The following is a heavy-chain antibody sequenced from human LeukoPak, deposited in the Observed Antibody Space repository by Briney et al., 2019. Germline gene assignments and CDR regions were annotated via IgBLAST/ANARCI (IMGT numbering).Heavy chain of an antibody. CDR2: ISGSGGST. CDR3: AKDCGGDGYSTDY. V-gene: IGHV3-23*01. J-gene: IGHJ4*02. CDR1: GFTFSSYA. D-gene: IGHD2-21*02. Sequence: GGSLRLSCAASGFTFSSYAMSWVRQAPGKGLEWVSAISGSGGSTFYADSVKGRFTISRDNSKNTLYLQMNSLRAEDTAVYYCAKDCGGDGYSTDYWGQGTLVTVSS.